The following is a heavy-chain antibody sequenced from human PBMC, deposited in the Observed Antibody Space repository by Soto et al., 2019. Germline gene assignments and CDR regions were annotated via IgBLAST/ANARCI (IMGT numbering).Heavy chain of an antibody. D-gene: IGHD6-13*01. V-gene: IGHV1-69*01. J-gene: IGHJ6*02. Sequence: QVQLVQSGAEVKKPGSSVKVSCKASGGTFSSYAISWVRQAPGQGLEWMGGIIPIFGTANYAQKFQGRVMFTADESTSTAYMELGSLRSEDTAVYYCARFFCPQKLVKGKYSYVCSGMDVWGQGTTVTVSS. CDR1: GGTFSSYA. CDR2: IIPIFGTA. CDR3: ARFFCPQKLVKGKYSYVCSGMDV.